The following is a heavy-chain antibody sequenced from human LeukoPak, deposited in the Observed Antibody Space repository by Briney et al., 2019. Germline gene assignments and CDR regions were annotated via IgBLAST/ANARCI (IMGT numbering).Heavy chain of an antibody. Sequence: GGSLRLSCAASRFTFSSYWMHWVRQAPGKGLVWVPRIKSDGSTNYADSVKGRFTISRDNAKNTVSLQMNSLRAEDTGVYYCARAPSEIGGYYPEYFRHWGQGTLVTVSS. CDR3: ARAPSEIGGYYPEYFRH. CDR1: RFTFSSYW. D-gene: IGHD3-22*01. J-gene: IGHJ1*01. CDR2: IKSDGST. V-gene: IGHV3-74*01.